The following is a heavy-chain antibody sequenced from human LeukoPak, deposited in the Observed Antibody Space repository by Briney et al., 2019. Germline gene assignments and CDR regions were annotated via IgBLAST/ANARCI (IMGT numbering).Heavy chain of an antibody. CDR2: IYPGNSDT. V-gene: IGHV5-51*01. CDR1: GYSFTNYW. J-gene: IGHJ4*02. CDR3: ARHRGGYCSGGSCYHDY. D-gene: IGHD2-15*01. Sequence: GESLKISCKGSGYSFTNYWIAWVRPMPGKGLEWMGIIYPGNSDTRYSPSFQGQVTISADKSINTAYLQWSSLKASDTAMYYCARHRGGYCSGGSCYHDYWGQGTLVTVSS.